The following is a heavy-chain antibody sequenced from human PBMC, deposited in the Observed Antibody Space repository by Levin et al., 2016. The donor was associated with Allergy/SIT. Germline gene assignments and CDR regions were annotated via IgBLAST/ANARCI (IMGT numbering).Heavy chain of an antibody. CDR3: ARERGLVTLDY. CDR1: GFTVSSYE. Sequence: GESLKISCAASGFTVSSYEMNWVRQAPGKGLEWVSYISISGNTIHYADSVKGRFTISRDSARNSLDLEMNSLRAEDTAVYYCARERGLVTLDYWGQGTLVTVSS. CDR2: ISISGNTI. D-gene: IGHD2-21*02. J-gene: IGHJ4*02. V-gene: IGHV3-48*03.